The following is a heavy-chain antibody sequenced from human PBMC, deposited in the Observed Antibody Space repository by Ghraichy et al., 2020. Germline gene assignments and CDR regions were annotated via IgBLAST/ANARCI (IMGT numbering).Heavy chain of an antibody. Sequence: IGEINHSGSTNYNPSLKSRVTISVDTSKNQFYLKLSSVTAADTAVYYCAHGGYCSGGSCSAPWFDPWC. CDR3: AHGGYCSGGSCSAPWFDP. D-gene: IGHD2-15*01. CDR2: INHSGST. J-gene: IGHJ5*02. V-gene: IGHV4-34*01.